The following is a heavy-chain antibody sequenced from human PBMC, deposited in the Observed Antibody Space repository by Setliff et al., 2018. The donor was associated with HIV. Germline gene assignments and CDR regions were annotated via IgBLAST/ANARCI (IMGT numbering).Heavy chain of an antibody. CDR3: ARHNTGYSYGYDYYYYYMDA. D-gene: IGHD5-18*01. J-gene: IGHJ6*03. CDR2: IYYSGST. Sequence: SETLSLTCTVSGGSISSSSYYWGWIRQPPGKGLEWIGSIYYSGSTYYNPSLKSRVTISVDTSKNQFSLKLSSVTAADTAVYYCARHNTGYSYGYDYYYYYMDAWGKGTTVTVSS. CDR1: GGSISSSSYY. V-gene: IGHV4-39*01.